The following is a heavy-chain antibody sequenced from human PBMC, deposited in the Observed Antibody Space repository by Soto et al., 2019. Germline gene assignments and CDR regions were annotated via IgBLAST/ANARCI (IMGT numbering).Heavy chain of an antibody. V-gene: IGHV1-2*04. CDR3: ARVFSGPALSYYGMDV. J-gene: IGHJ6*02. CDR1: GYSFTGYS. CDR2: INPKSGGT. Sequence: ASVKVSCKASGYSFTGYSMHWVRQAPGQGLEWMGWINPKSGGTNYAQKFQGWVTMTRDTSISTAYMELSRLRSDDTAVYYCARVFSGPALSYYGMDVWGQGTTVTVSS. D-gene: IGHD5-12*01.